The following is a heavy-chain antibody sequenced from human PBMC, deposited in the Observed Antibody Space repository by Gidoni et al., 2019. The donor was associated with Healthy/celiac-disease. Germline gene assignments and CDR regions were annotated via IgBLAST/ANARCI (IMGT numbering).Heavy chain of an antibody. CDR2: ISSSSSTI. CDR1: GFTFSSYS. V-gene: IGHV3-48*02. CDR3: ARGPMVRGVITFDY. D-gene: IGHD3-10*01. J-gene: IGHJ4*02. Sequence: EVQLVESGGGLVQPGGSLGLSCATSGFTFSSYSMNWVRQAPGKGLEWVSYISSSSSTIYYADSGKGRFTISRDNAKNSLYLQMNSLRDEDTAVYYCARGPMVRGVITFDYWGQGTLVTVSS.